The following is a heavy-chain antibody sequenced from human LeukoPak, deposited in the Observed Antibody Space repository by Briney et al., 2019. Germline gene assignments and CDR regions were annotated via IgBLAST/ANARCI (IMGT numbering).Heavy chain of an antibody. CDR2: IKEDGSQK. CDR1: GFTFSNAW. CDR3: AKGGYYDFWSGSQLGYMDV. D-gene: IGHD3-3*01. Sequence: GGSLRLSCAASGFTFSNAWMSWVRQAPGKGLEWVANIKEDGSQKYYADSVKGRFTISRDNSKNTLYLQMNSLRAEDTAVYYCAKGGYYDFWSGSQLGYMDVWGKGTTVTVSS. J-gene: IGHJ6*03. V-gene: IGHV3-7*01.